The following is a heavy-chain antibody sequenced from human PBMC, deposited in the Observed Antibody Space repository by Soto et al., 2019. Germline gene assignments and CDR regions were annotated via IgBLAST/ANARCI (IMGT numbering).Heavy chain of an antibody. D-gene: IGHD3-10*01. J-gene: IGHJ4*02. Sequence: PSETLSLTCAVYGGSFSGYYWSWIRQPPGKGLEWIGEINHSGSTNYNPSLKSRVTISVDTSKNQFSLKPSSVTAADTAVYYCATMRRITMVRGATPFDYWGQGTLVTVSS. CDR1: GGSFSGYY. V-gene: IGHV4-34*01. CDR2: INHSGST. CDR3: ATMRRITMVRGATPFDY.